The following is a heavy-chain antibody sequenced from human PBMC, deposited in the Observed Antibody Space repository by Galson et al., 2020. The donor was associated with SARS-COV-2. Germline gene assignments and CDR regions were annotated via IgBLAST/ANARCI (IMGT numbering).Heavy chain of an antibody. Sequence: GGSLRLSCAASGFTFSSYSMNWVRQAPGKGLEWVSSISSSSSYIYYADSVKGRFTISRDNAKNSLYLQMNSLRAEDTAVYYCARDGFTMIVVAEAFFDYWGQGTLVTVSS. V-gene: IGHV3-21*01. CDR1: GFTFSSYS. CDR2: ISSSSSYI. J-gene: IGHJ4*02. CDR3: ARDGFTMIVVAEAFFDY. D-gene: IGHD3-22*01.